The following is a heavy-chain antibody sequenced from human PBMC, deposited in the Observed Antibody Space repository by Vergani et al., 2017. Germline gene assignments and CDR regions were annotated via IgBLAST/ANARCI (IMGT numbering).Heavy chain of an antibody. Sequence: DVHLAESGGGFFQPGGSLRLSCSASGSSFNSYWMHWVRHVPGKGVLCVSLIKSDGSITAYADSGKGRFTISRDNAQNTLYLQMNSLRVEDTGVYYCARARCIETCYMSNWLDSWGQGTLVTVSS. V-gene: IGHV3-74*03. CDR2: IKSDGSIT. CDR1: GSSFNSYW. D-gene: IGHD3-9*01. J-gene: IGHJ5*01. CDR3: ARARCIETCYMSNWLDS.